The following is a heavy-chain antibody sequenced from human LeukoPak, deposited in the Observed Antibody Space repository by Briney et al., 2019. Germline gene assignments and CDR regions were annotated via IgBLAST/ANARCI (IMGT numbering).Heavy chain of an antibody. Sequence: GGSLRLSCAASGFTFSSYSMNWVRQAPGKGLEWVSAISGSGGDTFYTDSVKGRFTISRDNSKNTLYLQMKGLRAEDTAVYYCVKDSVVVAGLVNYFDYWGQGTLVTVSS. CDR2: ISGSGGDT. V-gene: IGHV3-23*01. CDR3: VKDSVVVAGLVNYFDY. D-gene: IGHD6-19*01. J-gene: IGHJ4*02. CDR1: GFTFSSYS.